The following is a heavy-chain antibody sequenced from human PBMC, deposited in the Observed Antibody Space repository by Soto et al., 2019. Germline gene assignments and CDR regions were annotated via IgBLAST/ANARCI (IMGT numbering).Heavy chain of an antibody. CDR3: ARDLNDRKYKYFDY. CDR1: GFTFSSYS. V-gene: IGHV3-21*01. CDR2: ISSSSSYI. Sequence: GGSLRLSCAASGFTFSSYSMNWVRQAPGKGLEWVSSISSSSSYIYYADSVKGRFTISRDNAKNSLYLQMNSLRAEDTAVYYCARDLNDRKYKYFDYWGQGTLVTVSS. J-gene: IGHJ4*02. D-gene: IGHD3-22*01.